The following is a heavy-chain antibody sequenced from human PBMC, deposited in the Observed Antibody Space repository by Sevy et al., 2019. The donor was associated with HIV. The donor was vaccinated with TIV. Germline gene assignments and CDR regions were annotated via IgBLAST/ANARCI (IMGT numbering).Heavy chain of an antibody. D-gene: IGHD3-22*01. CDR1: GFTFSSYA. CDR2: ISYDGSNK. Sequence: GGSLRLSCAASGFTFSSYAMHWVRQAPGKGLEWVAVISYDGSNKYYADSVKGRFTISRDNSKNTLYLQMNSLRAEDTAVYYCAGGTMVVVTPTGAGDIWGQGTMVTVSS. J-gene: IGHJ3*02. V-gene: IGHV3-30-3*01. CDR3: AGGTMVVVTPTGAGDI.